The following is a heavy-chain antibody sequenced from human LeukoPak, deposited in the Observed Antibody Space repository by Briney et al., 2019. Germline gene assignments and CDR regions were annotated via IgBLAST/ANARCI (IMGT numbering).Heavy chain of an antibody. J-gene: IGHJ6*02. CDR3: AREAGRITGEDGGMDV. Sequence: GGSLRLSCAASGFTFSSYWMSWVRQAPGKGLEWVANIKQDGSEKYYVDSVKGRFTISRDNAKNSLYLQMNSLRAEDTAVYYCAREAGRITGEDGGMDVWGQGTTVTVSS. CDR2: IKQDGSEK. D-gene: IGHD1-20*01. CDR1: GFTFSSYW. V-gene: IGHV3-7*01.